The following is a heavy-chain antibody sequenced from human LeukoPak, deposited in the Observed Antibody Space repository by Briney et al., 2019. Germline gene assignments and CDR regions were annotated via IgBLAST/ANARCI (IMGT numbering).Heavy chain of an antibody. CDR1: GGSFSGYY. CDR2: INHSGST. Sequence: SETLSLTCAVYGGSFSGYYWSWIRQPPGKGLEWIGEINHSGSTNYNPSLESRVTISVDTSKNQFSLKLSSVTAADTAVYYCARGPVVYAMRYYYYGMDVWGQGTTVTVSS. D-gene: IGHD2-8*02. CDR3: ARGPVVYAMRYYYYGMDV. J-gene: IGHJ6*02. V-gene: IGHV4-34*01.